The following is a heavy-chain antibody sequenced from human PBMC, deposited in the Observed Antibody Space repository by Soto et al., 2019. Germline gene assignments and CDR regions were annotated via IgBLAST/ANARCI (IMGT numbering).Heavy chain of an antibody. D-gene: IGHD6-19*01. J-gene: IGHJ4*02. CDR1: GFTFSTHA. CDR2: LWSDGSNK. Sequence: PGGSLRLSCAAAGFTFSTHAMHWVRQAPGKGLEWVAFLWSDGSNKYYADSVKGRATISRDNSKRTVDLQMNSLRAEDTAVYYCARDPPGSGWAFDYWGQGTLVTVSS. CDR3: ARDPPGSGWAFDY. V-gene: IGHV3-33*01.